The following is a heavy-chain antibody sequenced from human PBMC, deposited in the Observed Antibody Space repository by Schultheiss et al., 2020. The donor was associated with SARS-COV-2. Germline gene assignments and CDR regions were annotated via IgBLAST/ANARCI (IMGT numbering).Heavy chain of an antibody. V-gene: IGHV1-18*04. Sequence: ASVKVSCKASGYTFTSYGISWVRQAPGQGLEWMGWISAYNGNTNYAQKLQGRVTMTRNTSISTAYMELSSLRSEDTAVYYCARDSSLYGMDVWGQGTTVTVSS. CDR1: GYTFTSYG. CDR3: ARDSSLYGMDV. CDR2: ISAYNGNT. J-gene: IGHJ6*02.